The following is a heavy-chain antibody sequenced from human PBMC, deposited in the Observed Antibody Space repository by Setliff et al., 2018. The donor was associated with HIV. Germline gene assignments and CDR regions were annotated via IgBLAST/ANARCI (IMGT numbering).Heavy chain of an antibody. Sequence: SLRLSCAASGFTFSSYGMHWVRQAPGKGLEWVAVIWYDGSNKYYADSVKGRFTISRDNSKNTLYLQMNSLRAEDTAVYYCASSYSGYDWEIDCWGQGTLVTVSS. CDR1: GFTFSSYG. CDR2: IWYDGSNK. D-gene: IGHD5-12*01. V-gene: IGHV3-33*08. CDR3: ASSYSGYDWEIDC. J-gene: IGHJ4*02.